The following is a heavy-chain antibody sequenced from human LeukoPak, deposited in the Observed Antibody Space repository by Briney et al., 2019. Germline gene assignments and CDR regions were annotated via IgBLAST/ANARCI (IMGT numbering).Heavy chain of an antibody. Sequence: TGASLRISCAASGFTFNSYGISWVRQAPGKGLEWVSVISGSGGSTYYADSVKGRFTISRDNSKNRLYLQMNSLRAEDTAVYYCARERAGIWDSFDYWGQGTLVTVSS. CDR1: GFTFNSYG. J-gene: IGHJ4*02. D-gene: IGHD3-10*01. CDR2: ISGSGGST. CDR3: ARERAGIWDSFDY. V-gene: IGHV3-23*01.